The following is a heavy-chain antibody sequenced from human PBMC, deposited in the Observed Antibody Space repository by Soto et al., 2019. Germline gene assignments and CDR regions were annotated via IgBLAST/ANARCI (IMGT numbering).Heavy chain of an antibody. J-gene: IGHJ4*02. CDR3: ARDRPPDY. CDR2: INPNTGGT. V-gene: IGHV1-2*02. CDR1: GYSFTAYY. Sequence: QVQLVQSGAEVKKPGASVKVSCQASGYSFTAYYVHWMRQAPGQGLEWMGWINPNTGGTTYAQKFQGRVTMTRDTSISTAYMELSSLRSDDTALYYCARDRPPDYWGQGTLVTVSS.